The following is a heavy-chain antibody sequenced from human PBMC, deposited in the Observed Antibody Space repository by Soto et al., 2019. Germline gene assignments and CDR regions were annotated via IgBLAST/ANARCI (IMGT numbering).Heavy chain of an antibody. V-gene: IGHV1-46*01. Sequence: ASVKVSCKASGYTFTSYYMHWVRQAPGQGLEWMGIINPSGGSTSYAQKFQGRVTMNKATTTGKVQMELRSLGSEDMYVYYCAQDGHFRYCFDYWGQGTLVTVSS. CDR2: INPSGGST. CDR1: GYTFTSYY. D-gene: IGHD2-15*01. CDR3: AQDGHFRYCFDY. J-gene: IGHJ4*02.